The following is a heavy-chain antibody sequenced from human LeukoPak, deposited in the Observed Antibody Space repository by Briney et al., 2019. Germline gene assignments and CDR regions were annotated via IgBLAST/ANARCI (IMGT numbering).Heavy chain of an antibody. CDR1: GDSVSSNSAA. V-gene: IGHV6-1*01. Sequence: SQTLSLTCAISGDSVSSNSAAWTWIRQSPSRGLEWLGRTYYMSKWYNDYPVSVKGRITINPDTPKNQFSLQLSSVTPEDTAVYYCARCLHYYGCLGYFDSWGQGTLVTVSS. D-gene: IGHD3-10*01. CDR2: TYYMSKWYN. J-gene: IGHJ4*02. CDR3: ARCLHYYGCLGYFDS.